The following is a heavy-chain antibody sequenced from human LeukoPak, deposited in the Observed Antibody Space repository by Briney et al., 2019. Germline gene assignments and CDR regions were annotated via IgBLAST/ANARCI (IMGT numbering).Heavy chain of an antibody. J-gene: IGHJ4*02. CDR1: GFTFDDYA. V-gene: IGHV3-9*01. D-gene: IGHD2-2*01. CDR2: ISWNSGSI. CDR3: AKEGYCSSTSCFYFDY. Sequence: GGSLRLSCAASGFTFDDYAMHWVRHAPGKGLEWVSGISWNSGSIGYADSVKGRFTISRDNAKNSLYLQMNSLRAEDTALYYCAKEGYCSSTSCFYFDYWGQGTLVTVSS.